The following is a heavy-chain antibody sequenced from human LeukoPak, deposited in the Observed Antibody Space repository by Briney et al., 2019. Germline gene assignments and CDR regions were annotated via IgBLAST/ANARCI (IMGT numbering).Heavy chain of an antibody. CDR3: ARVGAGSRRICLDY. J-gene: IGHJ4*02. CDR1: GFTFSSYA. CDR2: ISYDGSNK. Sequence: GGSLRLSCAASGFTFSSYAMHWVRQAPGKGLEWVAVISYDGSNKYYADSVKGRFTISRDNSKNTLYLQMNSLRAEGTAVYYCARVGAGSRRICLDYWGQGTLVTVSS. D-gene: IGHD3-16*01. V-gene: IGHV3-30-3*01.